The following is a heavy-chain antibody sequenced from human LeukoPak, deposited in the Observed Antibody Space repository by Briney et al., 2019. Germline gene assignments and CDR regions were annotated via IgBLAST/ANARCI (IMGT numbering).Heavy chain of an antibody. D-gene: IGHD1-26*01. CDR3: AKEAYSGRRMSYNYGMDV. CDR2: ISYDGSTK. V-gene: IGHV3-30*18. J-gene: IGHJ6*04. Sequence: GGSLRLSCAASGFIFSDYDMHWVRQAPGKGLEWMAVISYDGSTKYYADSVKGRINVSRDNPKNTLFLEMDSLSAEDTAVYYCAKEAYSGRRMSYNYGMDVWGKGTTVTVSS. CDR1: GFIFSDYD.